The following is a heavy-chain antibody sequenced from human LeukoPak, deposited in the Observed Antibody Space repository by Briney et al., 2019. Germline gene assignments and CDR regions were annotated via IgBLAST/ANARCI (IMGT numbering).Heavy chain of an antibody. CDR2: IHYSGTT. CDR3: ARGTGY. Sequence: SQTLSLTCTVSGVSFSNDGYYWSWTRQHPGKGLEWIGCIHYSGTTYYNPSLKSRVTISIDTAKNQFSLKLTSVTVADTAAYYCARGTGYWGQGTLVTVSS. V-gene: IGHV4-31*03. D-gene: IGHD1-14*01. J-gene: IGHJ4*02. CDR1: GVSFSNDGYY.